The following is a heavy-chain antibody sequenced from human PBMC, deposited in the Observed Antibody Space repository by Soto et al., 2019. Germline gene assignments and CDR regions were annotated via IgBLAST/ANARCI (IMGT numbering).Heavy chain of an antibody. D-gene: IGHD6-13*01. Sequence: PGGSLRLTCAASGFTISSDCMHWVRQAPGKGLEWVAGIRYDGSNKYYKDSVKSRFTISRDNSKNKLYLQMNSLRAEDTAVYYCAIPNPWYSNSWYGAFDILLQATMVTV. CDR3: AIPNPWYSNSWYGAFDI. CDR1: GFTISSDC. CDR2: IRYDGSNK. J-gene: IGHJ3*02. V-gene: IGHV3-33*01.